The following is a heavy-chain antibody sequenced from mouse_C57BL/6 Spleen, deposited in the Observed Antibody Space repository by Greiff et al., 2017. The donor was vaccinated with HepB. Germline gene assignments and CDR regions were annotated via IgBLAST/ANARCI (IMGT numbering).Heavy chain of an antibody. CDR2: IYPGDGDT. D-gene: IGHD1-1*01. V-gene: IGHV1-80*01. Sequence: VQLQQSGAELVKPGASVKISCKASGYAFSSYWMNWVQQRPGKGLEWIGQIYPGDGDTNYNGKFKGKATLTADKSSSTAYMQISSLTSDDTAVYCCAKQGLRYYAMDYWGQGTSVTVSS. CDR3: AKQGLRYYAMDY. CDR1: GYAFSSYW. J-gene: IGHJ4*01.